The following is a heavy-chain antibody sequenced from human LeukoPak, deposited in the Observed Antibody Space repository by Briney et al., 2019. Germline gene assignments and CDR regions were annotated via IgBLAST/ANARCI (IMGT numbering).Heavy chain of an antibody. CDR2: IYTSGST. Sequence: SETLSLTCTVSGGSISSYYWSWIRQPAGKGLEWIGRIYTSGSTNYNPSLKSRVTMSVDTSKNQFPLKLSSVTAADTAVYYCARAVVSAARPGYYFDYWGQGTLVTVSS. CDR1: GGSISSYY. V-gene: IGHV4-4*07. J-gene: IGHJ4*02. CDR3: ARAVVSAARPGYYFDY. D-gene: IGHD2-2*02.